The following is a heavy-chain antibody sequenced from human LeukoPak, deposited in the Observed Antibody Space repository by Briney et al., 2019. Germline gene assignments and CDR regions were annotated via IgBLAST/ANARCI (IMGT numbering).Heavy chain of an antibody. CDR2: VYHTGRI. Sequence: PSQTLSLTCSASGGSITSGGYYWTWIRQHPEKGLERIGYVYHTGRIRYNPSLESRVSMSIDTSKNQFSLNLNSVTAADTAVYYCARGLGDSFGFDYWGRGTLVTVSS. CDR3: ARGLGDSFGFDY. V-gene: IGHV4-31*03. CDR1: GGSITSGGYY. D-gene: IGHD3-9*01. J-gene: IGHJ4*02.